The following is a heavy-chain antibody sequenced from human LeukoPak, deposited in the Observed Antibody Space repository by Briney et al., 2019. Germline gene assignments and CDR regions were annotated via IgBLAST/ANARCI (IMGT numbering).Heavy chain of an antibody. CDR1: GGSFSGYY. J-gene: IGHJ4*02. D-gene: IGHD3-10*01. CDR2: IYYTGST. Sequence: KPSETLSLTCAVYGGSFSGYYWSWIRQPPGKGLEWIGYIYYTGSTSYNPSLKSRLTISVDTSKNQFSLKLSSVTAADTAVYYCARRGGSGRSFDYWGQGTLVTVSS. V-gene: IGHV4-59*01. CDR3: ARRGGSGRSFDY.